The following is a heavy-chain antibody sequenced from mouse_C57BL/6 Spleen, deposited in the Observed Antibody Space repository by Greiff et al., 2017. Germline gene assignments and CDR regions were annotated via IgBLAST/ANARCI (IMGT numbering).Heavy chain of an antibody. CDR1: GFTFSSYA. J-gene: IGHJ2*01. Sequence: EVQRVESGGGLVKPGGSLKLSCAASGFTFSSYAMSWVRQTPEKRLEWVATISDGGSYTYYPDNVKGRFTISRDNAKNNLYLQMSHLKSEDTAMYYCARDGFYGSRYFDYWGQGTTLTVSS. D-gene: IGHD1-1*01. V-gene: IGHV5-4*01. CDR3: ARDGFYGSRYFDY. CDR2: ISDGGSYT.